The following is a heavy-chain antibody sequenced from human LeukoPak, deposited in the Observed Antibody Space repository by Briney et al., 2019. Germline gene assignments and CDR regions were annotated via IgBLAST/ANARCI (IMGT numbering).Heavy chain of an antibody. V-gene: IGHV3-21*01. CDR2: ISSSSSYI. CDR3: ARDRDDSSSSDY. J-gene: IGHJ4*02. Sequence: SGGSLRLSCAASGFTFSSYSMNWVRQAPGKGLEWVSSISSSSSYIYYADSVKGRFTISRDNAKNSLYLQMNSLRAEDTAVYYCARDRDDSSSSDYWGQGTLVTVSS. CDR1: GFTFSSYS. D-gene: IGHD6-13*01.